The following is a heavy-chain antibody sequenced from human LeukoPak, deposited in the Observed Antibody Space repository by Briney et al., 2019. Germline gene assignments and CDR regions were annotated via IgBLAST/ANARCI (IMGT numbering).Heavy chain of an antibody. CDR1: GGSISSYY. Sequence: SETLSLTCTVSGGSISSYYWSWIRQPPGKGLEWIGSIYYSGSTYYNPSLKSRVTISVDTSKNQFSLKLSSVTAADTAVYYCARDLVVVPAAHPQYYYYYMDVWGKGTTVTVSS. J-gene: IGHJ6*03. CDR2: IYYSGST. CDR3: ARDLVVVPAAHPQYYYYYMDV. V-gene: IGHV4-39*07. D-gene: IGHD2-2*01.